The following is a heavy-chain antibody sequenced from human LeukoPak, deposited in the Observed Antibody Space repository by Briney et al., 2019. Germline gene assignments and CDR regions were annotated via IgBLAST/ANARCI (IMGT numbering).Heavy chain of an antibody. CDR3: STVLHSGSSTADY. CDR1: GFTFSNAW. J-gene: IGHJ4*02. V-gene: IGHV3-15*01. CDR2: IKSKTDGGTI. Sequence: KPGGSLRLSCAASGFTFSNAWMTWARQAPGKGLEWVGHIKSKTDGGTIDYAAPVKGRFTISRDDSKNTLYLQMNSLKTEDTAVYYCSTVLHSGSSTADYWGQGTLVTVSS. D-gene: IGHD1-26*01.